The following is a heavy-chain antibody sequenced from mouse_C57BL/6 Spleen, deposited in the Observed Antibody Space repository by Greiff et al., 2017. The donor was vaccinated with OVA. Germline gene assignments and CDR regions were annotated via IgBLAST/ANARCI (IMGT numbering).Heavy chain of an antibody. J-gene: IGHJ4*01. CDR3: ARLTGTLYAMDY. CDR1: GFTFSSYG. V-gene: IGHV5-6*01. CDR2: ISRGGSYT. Sequence: EVQVVESGGDLVKPGGSLKLSCAASGFTFSSYGMSWVRQTPDKRLEWVATISRGGSYTYYPDSVKGRFTISRDNAKNTLYLQMSSLKSEDTAMYYCARLTGTLYAMDYWGQGTSVTVSS. D-gene: IGHD4-1*01.